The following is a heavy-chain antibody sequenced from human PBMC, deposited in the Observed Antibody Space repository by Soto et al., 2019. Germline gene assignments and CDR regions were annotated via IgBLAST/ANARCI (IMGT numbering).Heavy chain of an antibody. CDR2: ISGSGDST. V-gene: IGHV3-23*01. Sequence: LLLESGGGLVQPGGSLRLSCAASGFTFSNYGMSWVRQAPGKGLEWVSFISGSGDSTYYADPVKGRFTISRDNSKNTLYLQMNSLRAEDTAVYYCAKAFRYGMDVWGQGTTVTVSS. CDR1: GFTFSNYG. CDR3: AKAFRYGMDV. J-gene: IGHJ6*02.